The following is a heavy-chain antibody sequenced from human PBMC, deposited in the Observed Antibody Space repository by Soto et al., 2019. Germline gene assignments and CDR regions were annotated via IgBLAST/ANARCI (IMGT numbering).Heavy chain of an antibody. CDR1: GGSINSGGFS. Sequence: PSETLSLTCAVSGGSINSGGFSWSWIRQPPGKGLEWIGSIYYSGNTYYNPALESRVTISVDRSNNQFSLQLNSVTPEDTAVYYCARGRYSGYGILANFDYWGQGTLVTVSS. CDR3: ARGRYSGYGILANFDY. CDR2: IYYSGNT. V-gene: IGHV4-30-2*01. J-gene: IGHJ4*02. D-gene: IGHD5-12*01.